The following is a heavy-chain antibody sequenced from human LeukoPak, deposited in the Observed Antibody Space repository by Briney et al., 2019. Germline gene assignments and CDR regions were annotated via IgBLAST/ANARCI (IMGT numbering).Heavy chain of an antibody. D-gene: IGHD5-24*01. CDR2: IIPIFGTA. Sequence: PSVKVSCKASGGTFSSYAISWVRQAPGQGLEWMGGIIPIFGTANYAQKFQGRVTITADKSTSTAYMELSSLRSEDTAVYYCARDNGEGDGYNSFFSGYYGMDAWGQGTTVTVSS. CDR1: GGTFSSYA. V-gene: IGHV1-69*06. J-gene: IGHJ6*02. CDR3: ARDNGEGDGYNSFFSGYYGMDA.